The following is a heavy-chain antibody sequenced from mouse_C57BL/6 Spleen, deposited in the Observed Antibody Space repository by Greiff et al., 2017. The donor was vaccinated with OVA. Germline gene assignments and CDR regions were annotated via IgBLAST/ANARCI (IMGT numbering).Heavy chain of an antibody. J-gene: IGHJ2*01. CDR2: ISSGSSTI. CDR3: AMKGTFDY. Sequence: VQLKESGGGLVKPGGSLKLSCAASGFTFSDYGMHWVRQAPEKGLEWVAYISSGSSTIYYADTVKGRFTISRDNAKNTLFLQMTSLRSEDTAMYYCAMKGTFDYWGQGTTLTVSS. D-gene: IGHD3-3*01. V-gene: IGHV5-17*01. CDR1: GFTFSDYG.